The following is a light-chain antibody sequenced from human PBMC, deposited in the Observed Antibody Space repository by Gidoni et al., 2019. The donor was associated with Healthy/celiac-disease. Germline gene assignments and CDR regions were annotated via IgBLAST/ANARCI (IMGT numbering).Light chain of an antibody. CDR2: HVS. J-gene: IGLJ2*01. CDR1: SSDVGGYNH. Sequence: QSAPTQPASASGSPGQSITISCTGTSSDVGGYNHVSWYQQHPGKAPELMIYHVSNRPSGVSNRFSGSKSGNTASLTISGLQAEYEADYYCSSYTSSSTPVFGGGTKLTVL. CDR3: SSYTSSSTPV. V-gene: IGLV2-14*01.